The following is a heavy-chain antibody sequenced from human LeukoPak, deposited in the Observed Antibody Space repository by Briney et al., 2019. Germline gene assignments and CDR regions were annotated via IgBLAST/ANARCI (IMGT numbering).Heavy chain of an antibody. V-gene: IGHV4-59*01. CDR1: GGSIGSYY. Sequence: PSETLSLTCTVAGGSIGSYYRSWIRQPPGKGLEWIGYIYYSGSTNYNPSLKSRVTISVDTSKKKFSLKLSSVTAADTAVYYCARRIAVAGESYYYYGMDVWGQGTTVTVSS. CDR3: ARRIAVAGESYYYYGMDV. J-gene: IGHJ6*02. D-gene: IGHD6-19*01. CDR2: IYYSGST.